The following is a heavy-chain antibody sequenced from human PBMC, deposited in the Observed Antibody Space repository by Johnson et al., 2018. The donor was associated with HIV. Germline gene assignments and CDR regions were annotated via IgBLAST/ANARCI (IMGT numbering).Heavy chain of an antibody. CDR3: AKDESDAFEI. Sequence: QVRLVESGGGVVQPGGSLRLSCAASVFTFRSYGMHWVRQAPGKGLEWVAFIRYDGSSKYYADSVKGRFTISRDISNNTLHLQMNSLRAGDTAVYYCAKDESDAFEIWGQGTMVTVSS. V-gene: IGHV3-30*02. CDR1: VFTFRSYG. J-gene: IGHJ3*02. CDR2: IRYDGSSK.